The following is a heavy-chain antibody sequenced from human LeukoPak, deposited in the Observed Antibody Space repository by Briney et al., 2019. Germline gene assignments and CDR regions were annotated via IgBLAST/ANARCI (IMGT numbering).Heavy chain of an antibody. J-gene: IGHJ4*02. CDR2: IYYSGIT. V-gene: IGHV4-39*07. D-gene: IGHD3-3*01. CDR3: ARDYYDFWSGYLGY. Sequence: PSETLSLTCTVSGGSISSSSYYWAWIRQPPGKGLEWIGRIYYSGITDYNPSLKSRVTISIDTSKTHLSLKLYSVTAADTAVYYCARDYYDFWSGYLGYWGQGALVTVSS. CDR1: GGSISSSSYY.